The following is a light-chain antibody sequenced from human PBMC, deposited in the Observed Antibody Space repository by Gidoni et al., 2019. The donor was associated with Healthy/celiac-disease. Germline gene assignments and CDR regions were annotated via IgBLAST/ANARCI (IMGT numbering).Light chain of an antibody. CDR2: DNN. CDR1: SSNIGNNY. Sequence: SVLTQPPSVSAAPGKKVTISCSGGSSNIGNNYVSWYQQLPGTAPKLLIYDNNKRPSGIPDRFSGSKSGTSATLGITGLQTGDEADYYCGTWDSSLSPLFGGGTKLTVL. CDR3: GTWDSSLSPL. V-gene: IGLV1-51*01. J-gene: IGLJ2*01.